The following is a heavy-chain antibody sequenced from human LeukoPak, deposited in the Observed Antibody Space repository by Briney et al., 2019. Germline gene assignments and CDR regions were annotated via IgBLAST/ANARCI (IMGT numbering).Heavy chain of an antibody. CDR2: TYYRSKWHY. J-gene: IGHJ6*03. V-gene: IGHV6-1*01. CDR1: EYSVSSNSAA. CDR3: ARGPQLVDYYYIDV. D-gene: IGHD6-13*01. Sequence: SQTLSLTCAISEYSVSSNSAAWNWIRQSPSRGLEWLGRTYYRSKWHYDYAVSVKSRITINPDTSKNQFSLQLNSVTPEDTAVYYCARGPQLVDYYYIDVWGKGTTVTVSS.